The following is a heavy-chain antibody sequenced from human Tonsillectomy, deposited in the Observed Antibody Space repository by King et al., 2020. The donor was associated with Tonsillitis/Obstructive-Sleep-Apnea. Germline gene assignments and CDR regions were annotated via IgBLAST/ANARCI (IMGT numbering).Heavy chain of an antibody. J-gene: IGHJ4*02. D-gene: IGHD3-9*01. CDR1: GFSLSTSGVG. Sequence: ITLKESGPTLVKPTQTLTLTCTFSGFSLSTSGVGVGWIRQPPGKALEWLALIYWDDDKRYSPSLKSRLTITKDTSKNQVVLTMTNMDPVDTATYYCAHLRYFDWWAVPFDYWGQGTLCTVSS. V-gene: IGHV2-5*02. CDR2: IYWDDDK. CDR3: AHLRYFDWWAVPFDY.